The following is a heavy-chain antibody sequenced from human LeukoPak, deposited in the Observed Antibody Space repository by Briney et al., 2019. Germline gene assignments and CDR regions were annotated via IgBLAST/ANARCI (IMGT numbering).Heavy chain of an antibody. V-gene: IGHV1-69*06. Sequence: SVKVSCKASGYTFTSYGISWVRQAPGQGLEWMGGIIPIFGTANYAQKFQGRVTITAGKSTSTAYMELSSLRSEDTAVYYCARANYGGNQNWGQGTLVTVSS. D-gene: IGHD4-23*01. CDR2: IIPIFGTA. CDR3: ARANYGGNQN. J-gene: IGHJ4*02. CDR1: GYTFTSYG.